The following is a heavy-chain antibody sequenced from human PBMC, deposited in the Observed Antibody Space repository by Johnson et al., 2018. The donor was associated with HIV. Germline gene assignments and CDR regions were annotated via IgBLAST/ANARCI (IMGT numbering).Heavy chain of an antibody. Sequence: EQLVVSGGGVVRPGGSLRLSCAASGFTFDDYGMSWVRQAPGKGLEWVSGIDWNGGRQGYVDSVKGRFTISRDNAKNSLYMEMNSLRAEDTALYYCARQHNYDSSGQGGGLDIWGQGTMVTVSS. CDR1: GFTFDDYG. D-gene: IGHD3-22*01. V-gene: IGHV3-20*04. J-gene: IGHJ3*02. CDR3: ARQHNYDSSGQGGGLDI. CDR2: IDWNGGRQ.